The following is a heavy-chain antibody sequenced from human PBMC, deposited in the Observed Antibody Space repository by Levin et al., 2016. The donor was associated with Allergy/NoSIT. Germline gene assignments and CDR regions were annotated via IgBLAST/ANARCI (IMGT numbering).Heavy chain of an antibody. J-gene: IGHJ5*02. D-gene: IGHD3-9*01. CDR2: IKISGDSYTT. V-gene: IGHV3-72*01. CDR1: GFIFSDYF. CDR3: TREIFWRFDP. Sequence: GGSLRLSCAASGFIFSDYFMSWVRQAPGKGLEWVGHIKISGDSYTTECAASVKGRFTISRDDSRNSLYLQMNSLKSEDTAVYYCTREIFWRFDPWGQGTLVTVSS.